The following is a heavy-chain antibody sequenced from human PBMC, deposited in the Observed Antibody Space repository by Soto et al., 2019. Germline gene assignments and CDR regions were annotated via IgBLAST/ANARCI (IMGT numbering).Heavy chain of an antibody. D-gene: IGHD1-7*01. J-gene: IGHJ4*02. V-gene: IGHV3-30*18. Sequence: LRLSCQASGFNFDNYGMHWVRQAPGKGLEWVAVITYDGSNKYYADSVKGRFTISRDNSKNTLSLHLNTLKPEDTAVYHCAKDRVGGTFYTPLGFRGQGTLVTVSS. CDR2: ITYDGSNK. CDR1: GFNFDNYG. CDR3: AKDRVGGTFYTPLGF.